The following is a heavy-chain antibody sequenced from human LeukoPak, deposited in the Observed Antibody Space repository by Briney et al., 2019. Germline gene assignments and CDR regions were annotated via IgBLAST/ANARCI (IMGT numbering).Heavy chain of an antibody. V-gene: IGHV3-48*01. CDR1: GFIFSSYS. CDR3: ARVYRRYFDY. Sequence: GGSLRLSCAASGFIFSSYSKLVRQAPGKGLEWVSYISSSSSSIYYADAVKGRFTISRDNAKNSLYLQMNSLRAEDTAVYYCARVYRRYFDYWGQGTLVTVSS. D-gene: IGHD1-14*01. CDR2: ISSSSSSI. J-gene: IGHJ4*02.